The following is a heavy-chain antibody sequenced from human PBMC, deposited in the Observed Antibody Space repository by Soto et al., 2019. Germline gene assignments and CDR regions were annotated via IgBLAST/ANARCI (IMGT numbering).Heavy chain of an antibody. CDR1: GYTFNSYG. CDR2: INAYNGNT. J-gene: IGHJ6*03. D-gene: IGHD3-3*01. Sequence: ASVKVSCKDSGYTFNSYGISWVRQEHGQGLEWMGWINAYNGNTNYAQKLQGRVTMTTDTSTSTAYMELRSLRSDDTAVYYCARANYDFWSGYYLPLYYYYMDVWGKGTTVTVSS. V-gene: IGHV1-18*01. CDR3: ARANYDFWSGYYLPLYYYYMDV.